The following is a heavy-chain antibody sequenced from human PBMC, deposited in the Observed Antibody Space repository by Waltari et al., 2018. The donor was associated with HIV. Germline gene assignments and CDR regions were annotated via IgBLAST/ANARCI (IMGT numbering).Heavy chain of an antibody. CDR1: GFTVNSNY. D-gene: IGHD3-22*01. Sequence: QLVESGGGLIQPGGSLRLSCAASGFTVNSNYVNWVRQAPGKGLVLVSVIDSVGSTYYADSVKGRFTISRDNSKNTIYLQMNSLRAEDTAVYYCARDRPNYYDSSGYSSVFDVWGQGTMVTVSS. CDR2: IDSVGST. CDR3: ARDRPNYYDSSGYSSVFDV. V-gene: IGHV3-53*01. J-gene: IGHJ3*01.